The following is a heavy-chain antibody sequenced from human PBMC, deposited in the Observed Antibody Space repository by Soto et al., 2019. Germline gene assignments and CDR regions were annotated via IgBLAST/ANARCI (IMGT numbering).Heavy chain of an antibody. CDR3: ARVICSNTSGFRYYFDY. J-gene: IGHJ4*02. Sequence: GGSLRLSCAASGSSFSGYWMSWVRQAPGKGLERVANIKEDGGEKYYVDSVKGRFTISRDNAKNSLYLQMNSLRAEDTAVYYSARVICSNTSGFRYYFDYWGLGTLVTVSS. D-gene: IGHD2-2*01. V-gene: IGHV3-7*01. CDR2: IKEDGGEK. CDR1: GSSFSGYW.